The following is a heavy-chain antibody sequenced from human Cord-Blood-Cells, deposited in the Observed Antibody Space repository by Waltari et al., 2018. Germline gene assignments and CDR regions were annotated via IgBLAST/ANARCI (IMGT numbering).Heavy chain of an antibody. J-gene: IGHJ4*02. V-gene: IGHV4-34*01. CDR1: GGSFSGYY. CDR2: INHSGST. CDR3: ARRDYDILTGYDY. D-gene: IGHD3-9*01. Sequence: VYGGSFSGYYWSWIRQPPGKGLEWIGEINHSGSTNYNPSLKSRVTISVDTSKNQFSLKLSSVTAADTAVYYCARRDYDILTGYDYWGQGTLVTVSS.